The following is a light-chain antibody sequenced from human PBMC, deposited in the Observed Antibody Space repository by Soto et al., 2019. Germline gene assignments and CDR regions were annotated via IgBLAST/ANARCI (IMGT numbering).Light chain of an antibody. CDR1: QSVSSSY. J-gene: IGKJ3*01. Sequence: EIVLTQSPGPLSLSPGERATLSCRASQSVSSSYLAWYQHKPGQAPRLLIYGASTRATGIPERFTGSGSGTDSALTTSRLEPGHFAVDFCQHFGSPFTFGPGTKVVLK. CDR2: GAS. CDR3: QHFGSPFT. V-gene: IGKV3-20*01.